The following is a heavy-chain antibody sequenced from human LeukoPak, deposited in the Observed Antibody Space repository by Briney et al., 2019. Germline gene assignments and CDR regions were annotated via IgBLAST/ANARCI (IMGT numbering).Heavy chain of an antibody. J-gene: IGHJ3*02. CDR1: GFTFSSYA. D-gene: IGHD1-26*01. CDR2: IYSGGST. Sequence: LAGGSLRLSCAASGFTFSSYAMSWVRQAPEKGLEWVSVIYSGGSTYYADSVKGRFTISRHDSRNTLYLQMNSLRTEDTAVYYCAKGGGWENPAFHIWGQGTMVTVAS. CDR3: AKGGGWENPAFHI. V-gene: IGHV3-53*04.